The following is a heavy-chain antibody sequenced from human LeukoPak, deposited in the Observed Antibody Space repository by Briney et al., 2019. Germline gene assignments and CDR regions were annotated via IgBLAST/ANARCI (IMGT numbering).Heavy chain of an antibody. CDR3: ARVHATGYFSLDLGY. D-gene: IGHD3-9*01. J-gene: IGHJ4*02. CDR2: INPNTGGT. V-gene: IGHV1-2*02. Sequence: GASVKVSCKASDYTLTGYFMHGVDKALGQGFDWMGWINPNTGGTKYAQKFQGRVTMTRDTSIGTAYMELSTVTSDDTAVYFCARVHATGYFSLDLGYWGQGTLVTVSS. CDR1: DYTLTGYF.